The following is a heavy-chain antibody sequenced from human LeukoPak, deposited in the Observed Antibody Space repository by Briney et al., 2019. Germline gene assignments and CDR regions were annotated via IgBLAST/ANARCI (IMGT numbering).Heavy chain of an antibody. V-gene: IGHV1-69*05. D-gene: IGHD3-16*01. CDR2: IIPIFGTV. CDR1: GGTFSSYA. CDR3: ARDDYDYVWGSHFYFDY. J-gene: IGHJ4*02. Sequence: GSSVKVSCKASGGTFSSYAISWVRQAPGQGLEWMGRIIPIFGTVNYAQKFQGRVTITTDESTSTAYMELSSLRSEDTAVYYCARDDYDYVWGSHFYFDYWGQGTLVTVSS.